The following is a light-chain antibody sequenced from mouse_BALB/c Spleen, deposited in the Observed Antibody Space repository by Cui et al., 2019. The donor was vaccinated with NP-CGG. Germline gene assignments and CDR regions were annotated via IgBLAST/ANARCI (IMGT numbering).Light chain of an antibody. J-gene: IGLJ1*01. CDR1: TGAVTTSNY. Sequence: QAVVTQESALTTSPGETVTLTCRSSTGAVTTSNYANWVQEKPGHLFTGLIGGTNNRAPGVPARFSGSLIGDKAALTITGAQTEDEAIFFCALWYSNHWVFGGGTKTDCP. V-gene: IGLV1*01. CDR2: GTN. CDR3: ALWYSNHWV.